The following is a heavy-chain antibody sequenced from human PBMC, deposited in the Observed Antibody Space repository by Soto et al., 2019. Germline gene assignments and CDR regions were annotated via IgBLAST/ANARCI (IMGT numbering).Heavy chain of an antibody. CDR3: ARTTAVPNTLRSRYYFDY. V-gene: IGHV4-4*07. CDR1: GGSISSYY. Sequence: LSLTCTVSGGSISSYYWSWIRQPAGKGLEWIGRIYASGGTNYNPSLKSRVSISVDTSKNQFSLSLSSVTAADTALYYCARTTAVPNTLRSRYYFDYWGQGTLVTVSS. CDR2: IYASGGT. D-gene: IGHD4-17*01. J-gene: IGHJ4*02.